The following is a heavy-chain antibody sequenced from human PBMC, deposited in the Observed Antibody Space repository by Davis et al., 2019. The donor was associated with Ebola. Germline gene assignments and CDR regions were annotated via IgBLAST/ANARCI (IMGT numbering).Heavy chain of an antibody. Sequence: MPSETLSLTCTVSGGSVSSGYYYWSWVRQPPGKGLEWIGYIYYSGSTKNNPSLKSRVTISVDTSKNQFSLKLSSVTAADTAVYYCARGTDGYNPGGYFDSWGQGTLVTVSS. D-gene: IGHD5-24*01. CDR2: IYYSGST. J-gene: IGHJ4*02. CDR1: GGSVSSGYYY. CDR3: ARGTDGYNPGGYFDS. V-gene: IGHV4-61*01.